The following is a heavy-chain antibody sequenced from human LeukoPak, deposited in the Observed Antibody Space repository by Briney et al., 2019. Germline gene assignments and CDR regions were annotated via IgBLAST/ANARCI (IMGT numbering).Heavy chain of an antibody. V-gene: IGHV4-4*07. J-gene: IGHJ3*02. CDR3: ARGVRYCTNGVCYSAFDI. CDR2: IYTSGST. Sequence: PSGTLSLTCAVSGGSISSYYWSWIRQPAGKGLEWIGRIYTSGSTNYNPSLKSRVTMSVDTSKNQFSLKLSSVTAADTAVYYCARGVRYCTNGVCYSAFDIWGQGTMVTVSS. CDR1: GGSISSYY. D-gene: IGHD2-8*01.